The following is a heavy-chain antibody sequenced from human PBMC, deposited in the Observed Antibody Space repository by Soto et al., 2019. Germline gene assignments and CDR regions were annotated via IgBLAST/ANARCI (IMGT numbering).Heavy chain of an antibody. D-gene: IGHD2-15*01. J-gene: IGHJ4*02. CDR3: ARGIVVVVAATLYFDY. CDR2: IYYSGST. Sequence: QVQLQESGPGLVKPSQTLSLTCTVSGGSISSGGYYWSWIRQHPGKGLEWIGYIYYSGSTHYNPSLKSRVTISVDTSMNQFSLKLSSVTAADTAVYYCARGIVVVVAATLYFDYWGQGTLVTVSS. CDR1: GGSISSGGYY. V-gene: IGHV4-31*03.